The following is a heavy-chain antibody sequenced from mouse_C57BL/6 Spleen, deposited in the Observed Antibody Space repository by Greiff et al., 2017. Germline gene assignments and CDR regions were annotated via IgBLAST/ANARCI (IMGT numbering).Heavy chain of an antibody. D-gene: IGHD1-1*01. Sequence: QVQLKQSGPELVKPGASVKISCKASGYAFSSSWMNWVKQRPGKGLEWIGRIYPGDGDTNYNGKFKGKATLTADKSSSTAYMHISSLTSEASAVYFCARYYGSSSSWFAYWGQGTLVTVSA. CDR1: GYAFSSSW. V-gene: IGHV1-82*01. CDR2: IYPGDGDT. CDR3: ARYYGSSSSWFAY. J-gene: IGHJ3*01.